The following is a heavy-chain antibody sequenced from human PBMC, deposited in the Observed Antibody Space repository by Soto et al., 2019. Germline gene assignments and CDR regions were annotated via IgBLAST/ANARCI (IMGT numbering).Heavy chain of an antibody. CDR2: ISYDGSNK. CDR1: GFTFSSYG. J-gene: IGHJ6*02. CDR3: AKAIGYSYGYGYYYGMDV. Sequence: GGSLRLSCAASGFTFSSYGMHWVRQAPGKGLEWVAVISYDGSNKYYADSVKGRFTISRDNSKNTLCLQMNSLRAEDTAVYYCAKAIGYSYGYGYYYGMDVWGQGTTVTVSS. D-gene: IGHD5-18*01. V-gene: IGHV3-30*18.